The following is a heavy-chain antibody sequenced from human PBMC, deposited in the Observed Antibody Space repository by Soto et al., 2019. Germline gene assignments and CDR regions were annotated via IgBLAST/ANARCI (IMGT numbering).Heavy chain of an antibody. D-gene: IGHD2-15*01. CDR2: IYHSGST. CDR3: AGVGKYCSGGSCYSSNRNNWFDP. CDR1: GYSISSGYY. Sequence: SETLSLTCAVSGYSISSGYYWGWIRQPPGKGLEWFGSIYHSGSTYYNPPLKSRVTISVDTSKNQFSLKLSSVTAADTAVYYCAGVGKYCSGGSCYSSNRNNWFDPWGQGTLVTVSS. J-gene: IGHJ5*02. V-gene: IGHV4-38-2*01.